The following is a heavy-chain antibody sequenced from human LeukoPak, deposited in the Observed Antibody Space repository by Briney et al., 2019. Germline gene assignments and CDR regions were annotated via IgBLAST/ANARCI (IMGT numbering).Heavy chain of an antibody. CDR1: GFTFSSYA. D-gene: IGHD3-10*01. J-gene: IGHJ4*02. CDR2: ISYDGTNK. Sequence: GRSLRLSCAASGFTFSSYAMHWVRQAPGKGLEWVAVISYDGTNKYYADSVKGRFTISRDNSKNTLYLQMNSLRAEDTAVYYCAKDKGDYYGLFDYWGQGTLATVSS. V-gene: IGHV3-30-3*01. CDR3: AKDKGDYYGLFDY.